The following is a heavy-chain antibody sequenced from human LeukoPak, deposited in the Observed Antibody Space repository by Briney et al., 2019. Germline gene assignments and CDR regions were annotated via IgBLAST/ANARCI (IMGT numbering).Heavy chain of an antibody. CDR3: ARAYGGCSSTSCYPYYYGMDV. J-gene: IGHJ6*02. V-gene: IGHV1-18*01. CDR1: GYTFTSYG. CDR2: ISAYNGNT. Sequence: ASVKLSCKASGYTFTSYGISWVRQGPGHGLEWMGLISAYNGNTNNAQKLQGRVTITTDTSTSTAYMELRSLRSYDTAVYYCARAYGGCSSTSCYPYYYGMDVWGQGTTVTVSS. D-gene: IGHD2-2*01.